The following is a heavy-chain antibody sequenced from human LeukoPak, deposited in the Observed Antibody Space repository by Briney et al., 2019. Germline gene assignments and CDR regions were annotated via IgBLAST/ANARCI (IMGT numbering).Heavy chain of an antibody. CDR3: ARTYSSTWTGLYFDH. CDR1: GGSISSSSDH. Sequence: SETLSLTCTVSGGSISSSSDHWGWIRQPPGKGLQWIGTIFYSGSTYYNPSLQSRVTISVDTSKNQFSLKVSSVADADAAVYYCARTYSSTWTGLYFDHWGQGTLVTVSS. J-gene: IGHJ4*02. CDR2: IFYSGST. D-gene: IGHD2-2*01. V-gene: IGHV4-39*01.